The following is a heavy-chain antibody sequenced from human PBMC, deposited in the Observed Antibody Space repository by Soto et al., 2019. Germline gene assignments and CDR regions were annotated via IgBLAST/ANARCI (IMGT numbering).Heavy chain of an antibody. CDR1: GFTVSSNY. CDR3: ASNGDTSDYRGWFDP. CDR2: IYSGGTT. J-gene: IGHJ5*02. D-gene: IGHD3-22*01. V-gene: IGHV3-66*01. Sequence: EVQLVESGGGLVQPGGSLRLSCAASGFTVSSNYMSCVRQAPGKGLEWVSVIYSGGTTYYADSVKGRFTISRDNSNNTLYLQMNSLSAEDTAVYYCASNGDTSDYRGWFDPWGQGTLVTVSS.